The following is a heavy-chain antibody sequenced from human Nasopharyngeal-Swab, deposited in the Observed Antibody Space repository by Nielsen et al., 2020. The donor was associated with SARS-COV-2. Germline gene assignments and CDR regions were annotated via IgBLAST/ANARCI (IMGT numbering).Heavy chain of an antibody. CDR1: GYSFTSYW. V-gene: IGHV5-51*01. CDR2: IYPGDSDT. J-gene: IGHJ4*02. CDR3: ARRGYCSGGSCYGYYFDY. Sequence: GESLKISCKGSGYSFTSYWIGWVRQMLGKGLEWMGIIYPGDSDTRYSPSFQGQVTISADKSISTAYLQWSSLKTSDTAMYYCARRGYCSGGSCYGYYFDYWGQGTLVTVSS. D-gene: IGHD2-15*01.